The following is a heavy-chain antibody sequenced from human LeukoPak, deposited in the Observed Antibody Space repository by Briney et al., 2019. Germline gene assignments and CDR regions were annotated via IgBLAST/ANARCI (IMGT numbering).Heavy chain of an antibody. CDR3: ARTRWLQSPFDY. Sequence: GGSLRLSCAASRFTFSSYGMSWVRQAPGKGLEWVSGISGGGGSTYYADSAKGRFTISRDNSKNTLYVQMNSLRAEDTAVYYCARTRWLQSPFDYWGQGTLVTVSS. V-gene: IGHV3-23*01. D-gene: IGHD5-24*01. CDR1: RFTFSSYG. J-gene: IGHJ4*02. CDR2: ISGGGGST.